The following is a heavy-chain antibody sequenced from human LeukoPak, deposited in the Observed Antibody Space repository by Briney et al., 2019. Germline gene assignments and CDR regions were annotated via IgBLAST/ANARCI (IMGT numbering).Heavy chain of an antibody. D-gene: IGHD1-20*01. J-gene: IGHJ6*03. V-gene: IGHV1-69*06. CDR2: VIPIFGTA. Sequence: SVKLSCKASGGTFSSYAISWVRQAPGQGLEWMGGVIPIFGTANYAQKFQGRVTITADKSTSTAYMELSRLRSEDTAVYYCARGQGDNWNDPRYYYYYYMDVWGKGTTVTVSS. CDR3: ARGQGDNWNDPRYYYYYYMDV. CDR1: GGTFSSYA.